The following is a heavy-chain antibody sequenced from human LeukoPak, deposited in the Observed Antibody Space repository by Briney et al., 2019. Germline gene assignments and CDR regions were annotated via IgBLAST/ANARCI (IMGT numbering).Heavy chain of an antibody. CDR1: GXTFINYA. J-gene: IGHJ4*02. CDR3: ARDSASYGRFDY. Sequence: PGGSLRLSCAASGXTFINYAVSWVRQAPGKGLEWVSVISGSGSSTYYADSVKGRFTISRDDSKNTLYLQMNSLRAEDTAVYFCARDSASYGRFDYWGQGTLVTVSS. D-gene: IGHD5-18*01. CDR2: ISGSGSST. V-gene: IGHV3-23*01.